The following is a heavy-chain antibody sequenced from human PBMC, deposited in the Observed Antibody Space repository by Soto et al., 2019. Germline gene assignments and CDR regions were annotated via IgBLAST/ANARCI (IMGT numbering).Heavy chain of an antibody. CDR1: EXXXXXRS. CDR2: IDKVGTDS. D-gene: IGHD3-10*01. J-gene: IGHJ6*03. Sequence: EVQLVESGGGLVQPGGSLRLSCAXSEXXXXXRSVHWVRQAPGKGLVWVSGIDKVGTDSTYADSVKGRFTSSRDNAKNTVYLQMNSLRVEDTAVYYCARGWFGPDVWGKGTTVTVSS. V-gene: IGHV3-74*01. CDR3: ARGWFGPDV.